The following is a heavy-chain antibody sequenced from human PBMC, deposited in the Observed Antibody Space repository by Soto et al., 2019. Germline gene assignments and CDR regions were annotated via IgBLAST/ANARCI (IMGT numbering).Heavy chain of an antibody. D-gene: IGHD3-10*01. J-gene: IGHJ4*02. CDR1: GYTFSNYG. CDR3: ARDDRRFGEFANLLNY. Sequence: ASVKVSCKTSGYTFSNYGITWVRQAPGQGLEWLGWISAYNGNTKYAQKVQGRVTMTRDTSTSTAYMELSSLRSDDTAIYYCARDDRRFGEFANLLNYWGQGTLVTVSS. V-gene: IGHV1-18*01. CDR2: ISAYNGNT.